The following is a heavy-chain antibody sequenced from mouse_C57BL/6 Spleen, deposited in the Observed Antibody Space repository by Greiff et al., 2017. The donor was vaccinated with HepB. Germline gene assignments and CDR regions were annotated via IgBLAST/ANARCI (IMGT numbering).Heavy chain of an antibody. D-gene: IGHD2-4*01. V-gene: IGHV1-80*01. Sequence: QVQLKESGAELVKPGASVKISCKASGYAFSSYWMNWVKQRPGKGLEWIGQIYPGDGDTNYNGKFKGKATLTADKSSSTAYMQLSSLTSEDSAVYFCARDDYGYAMDYWGQGTSVTVSS. J-gene: IGHJ4*01. CDR2: IYPGDGDT. CDR1: GYAFSSYW. CDR3: ARDDYGYAMDY.